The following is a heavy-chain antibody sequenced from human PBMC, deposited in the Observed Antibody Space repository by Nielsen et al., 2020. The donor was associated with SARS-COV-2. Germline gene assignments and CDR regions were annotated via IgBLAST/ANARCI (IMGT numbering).Heavy chain of an antibody. V-gene: IGHV3-48*01. D-gene: IGHD6-13*01. CDR3: ARSPFHRSSWYGMDV. J-gene: IGHJ6*04. Sequence: GVSLSLSCVASAFSFNTYSINWVRHSPGTFLEWVSYICLASAPIYYADSVKGRFTISRDNVKNSLYLQLSSLSAEDTAVYYCARSPFHRSSWYGMDVWGKGTTVTVSS. CDR1: AFSFNTYS. CDR2: ICLASAPI.